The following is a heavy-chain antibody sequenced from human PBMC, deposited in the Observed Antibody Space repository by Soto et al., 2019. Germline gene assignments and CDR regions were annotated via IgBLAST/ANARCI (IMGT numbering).Heavy chain of an antibody. V-gene: IGHV3-30-3*01. Sequence: QVQLVAAGGGVVQPGRSLRLACAASGFTFSDYAMHWVRQAPGKWLEWVAVISYDGSNKYYAGSVKGRFTFSRANSKNTLYLQMNRLRAEDTAVYYCARVEQQRDYYYGMDVWGGGTTVTVSS. CDR2: ISYDGSNK. CDR3: ARVEQQRDYYYGMDV. J-gene: IGHJ6*04. CDR1: GFTFSDYA. D-gene: IGHD6-13*01.